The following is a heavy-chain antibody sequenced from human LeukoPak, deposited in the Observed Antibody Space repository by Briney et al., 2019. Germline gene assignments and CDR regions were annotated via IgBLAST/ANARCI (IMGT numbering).Heavy chain of an antibody. Sequence: PGGSLRLSCAASGFTFSNYDMHWARQAPGKGLEWVAVIWYDGNNKYYADSVKGRFTISRDISKNTLYLQMNSLRAEDTAVYYCARDLYRRAFDYWGQGTLVTVSS. CDR2: IWYDGNNK. CDR1: GFTFSNYD. CDR3: ARDLYRRAFDY. J-gene: IGHJ4*02. D-gene: IGHD1-26*01. V-gene: IGHV3-33*01.